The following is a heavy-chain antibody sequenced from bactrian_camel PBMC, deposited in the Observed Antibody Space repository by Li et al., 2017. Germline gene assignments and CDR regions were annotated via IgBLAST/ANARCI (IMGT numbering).Heavy chain of an antibody. CDR1: GYTHVYTKYT. CDR2: VTSAGVT. D-gene: IGHD2*01. J-gene: IGHJ4*01. CDR3: AASVIVLQLGSRLMRRPYNH. Sequence: VQLVESGGGSVQAGGSLTLSCAASGYTHVYTKYTLAWFRQAPGHEREGLASVTSAGVTTYAERVQGRFFISLDNDKSTLFLQMNDLKPEDTAMYYCAASVIVLQLGSRLMRRPYNHWGQGTQVTVS. V-gene: IGHV3S57*01.